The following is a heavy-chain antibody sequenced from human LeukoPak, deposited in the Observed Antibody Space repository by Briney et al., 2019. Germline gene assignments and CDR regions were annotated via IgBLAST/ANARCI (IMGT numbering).Heavy chain of an antibody. V-gene: IGHV4-4*09. CDR3: ARQGGSGSFYNSIYYYFYYMDV. CDR2: IYTSGSA. CDR1: GDYINNSF. J-gene: IGHJ6*03. D-gene: IGHD3-10*01. Sequence: SETLSLTCTVSGDYINNSFWNWIRQPPGKGLEWIGFIYTSGSAKYNPSLKSRVTISVDTSKNQFSLKLSSVTAADTAVYYCARQGGSGSFYNSIYYYFYYMDVWGKGTTVTVSS.